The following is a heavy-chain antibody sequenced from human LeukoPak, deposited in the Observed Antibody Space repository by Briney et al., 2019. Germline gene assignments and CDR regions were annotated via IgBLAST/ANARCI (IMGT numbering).Heavy chain of an antibody. D-gene: IGHD2-2*01. CDR1: GGTFSSYA. CDR3: ARTYQLHSHSSYYYYYGMDV. V-gene: IGHV1-69*13. Sequence: SVKVSCKASGGTFSSYAISWVRQAPGQGLEWMGGIIPIFGTANYAQKFQGRVTITADESTSTAYMELSSLRSEDTAVYYCARTYQLHSHSSYYYYYGMDVWGQGTTVTVSS. J-gene: IGHJ6*02. CDR2: IIPIFGTA.